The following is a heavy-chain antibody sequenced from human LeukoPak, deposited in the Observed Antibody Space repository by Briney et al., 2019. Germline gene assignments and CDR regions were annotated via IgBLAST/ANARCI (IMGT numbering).Heavy chain of an antibody. CDR2: IYYSGST. D-gene: IGHD2-2*01. Sequence: SGTLSLTCAVSGGSISSYYWSWIRQPPGKGLEWIGYIYYSGSTNYNPSLKSRVTISVDTSKNQFSLKLSSVTAADTAVYYCARIYCSSTSCYLYYMDVWGKGTTVTVSS. CDR3: ARIYCSSTSCYLYYMDV. J-gene: IGHJ6*03. CDR1: GGSISSYY. V-gene: IGHV4-59*01.